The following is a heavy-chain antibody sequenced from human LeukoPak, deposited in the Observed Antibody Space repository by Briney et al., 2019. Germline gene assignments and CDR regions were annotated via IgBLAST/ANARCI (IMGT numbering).Heavy chain of an antibody. D-gene: IGHD6-6*01. Sequence: GGSLRLSCAASGFTFSSYEMNWVRQAPGKGLEWVSYISSSGSTIYYADSVKGRFTSSRDNAKNSLYLQMNSLRAEDTAVYYCARDSLGYSTARRLYYYYMDVWGKGTTVTVSS. J-gene: IGHJ6*03. CDR1: GFTFSSYE. CDR3: ARDSLGYSTARRLYYYYMDV. V-gene: IGHV3-48*03. CDR2: ISSSGSTI.